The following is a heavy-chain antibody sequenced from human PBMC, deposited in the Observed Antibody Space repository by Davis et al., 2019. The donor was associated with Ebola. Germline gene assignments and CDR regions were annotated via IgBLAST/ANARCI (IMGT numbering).Heavy chain of an antibody. J-gene: IGHJ6*04. CDR1: GFTFSSYG. D-gene: IGHD3-3*01. CDR3: ARSGLSFGVVKYHYGMDV. CDR2: ISYDGSNK. Sequence: WGSLRLSCAASGFTFSSYGMHWVRQAPGKGLEWVAVISYDGSNKYYAYYVKGRFTISRDNSKNMLYLQMNSLRAEDTAVYYCARSGLSFGVVKYHYGMDVWGKGTTVTVSS. V-gene: IGHV3-30*03.